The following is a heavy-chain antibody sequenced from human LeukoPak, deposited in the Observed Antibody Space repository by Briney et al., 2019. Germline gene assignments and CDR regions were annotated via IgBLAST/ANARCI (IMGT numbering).Heavy chain of an antibody. CDR3: ARDRDDFWGGIDY. CDR2: ISSSSSYI. V-gene: IGHV3-21*01. CDR1: GFTFSSYS. Sequence: GGSLRLSCAASGFTFSSYSMNWVRQAPGKGREWVSSISSSSSYIYYADSVKRRFTISRDNAKNSLYLQMNSLRAEDTAVYYCARDRDDFWGGIDYWGQGTLVTVSS. D-gene: IGHD3-3*01. J-gene: IGHJ4*02.